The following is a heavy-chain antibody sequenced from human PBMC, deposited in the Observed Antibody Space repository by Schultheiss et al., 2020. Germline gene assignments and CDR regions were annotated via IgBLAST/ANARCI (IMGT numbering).Heavy chain of an antibody. CDR1: GGSITNYY. CDR2: IYTNGST. CDR3: ASSKIGAFDI. D-gene: IGHD3-10*01. Sequence: SQTLSLTCTVSGGSITNYYWSWIRQPPGKGLEWIGRIYTNGSTNYNPSLKSRVTISVDTSKNQFSLKLSSVTAADTAVYYCASSKIGAFDIWGQGTMVTVSS. J-gene: IGHJ3*02. V-gene: IGHV4-4*08.